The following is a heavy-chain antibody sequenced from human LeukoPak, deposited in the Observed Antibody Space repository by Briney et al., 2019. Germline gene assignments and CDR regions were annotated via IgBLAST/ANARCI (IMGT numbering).Heavy chain of an antibody. V-gene: IGHV3-74*03. CDR1: GFTFSSYW. CDR3: TRDLDYGGKSNFDS. D-gene: IGHD4-23*01. J-gene: IGHJ4*02. CDR2: IKSAGSSI. Sequence: GGSLRLACAASGFTFSSYWMHWVRQAPGKGLVWVSRIKSAGSSIMYADSVKGRFTISRDNAKNTLYLQMNSLRAEDTAVYYGTRDLDYGGKSNFDSWGQGTLVTVSS.